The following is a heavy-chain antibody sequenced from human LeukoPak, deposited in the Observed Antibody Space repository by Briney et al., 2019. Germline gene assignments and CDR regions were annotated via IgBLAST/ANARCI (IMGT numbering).Heavy chain of an antibody. CDR2: IYYSGST. CDR3: ARADETISSGYSSYWYFDL. J-gene: IGHJ2*01. V-gene: IGHV4-39*07. CDR1: GGSISNSIYY. D-gene: IGHD3-22*01. Sequence: SQTLSLTCTVSGGSISNSIYYWGWIRQPPGKGLEWIGSIYYSGSTYYNPSLKSRVTISVDTSKNQFSLKLYSVTAADTAVYYCARADETISSGYSSYWYFDLWGRGALVTVSS.